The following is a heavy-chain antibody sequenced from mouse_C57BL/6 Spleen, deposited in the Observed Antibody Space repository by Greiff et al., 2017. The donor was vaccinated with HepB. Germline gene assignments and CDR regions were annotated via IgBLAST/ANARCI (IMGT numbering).Heavy chain of an antibody. CDR3: ARDYYSNYDAMDY. Sequence: EVKVEESGPGLVKPSQSLSLTCSVTGYSITSGYYWNWIRQFPGNKLEWMGYISYDGSNNYNPSLKNRISITRDTSKNQFFLKLNSVTTEDTATYYCARDYYSNYDAMDYWGQGTSVTVSS. D-gene: IGHD2-5*01. CDR2: ISYDGSN. V-gene: IGHV3-6*01. CDR1: GYSITSGYY. J-gene: IGHJ4*01.